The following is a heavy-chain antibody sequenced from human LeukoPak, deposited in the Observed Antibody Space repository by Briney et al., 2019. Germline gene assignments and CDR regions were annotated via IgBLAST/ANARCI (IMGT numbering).Heavy chain of an antibody. D-gene: IGHD4/OR15-4a*01. CDR1: GYTFTSYD. Sequence: GASVKVSCKASGYTFTSYDINWVRQATGQGLEWMGWMNPNGGNTGYAQKFQGRVTITRNTSISTAYMELSSLRSEDTAVYYCARARRGGNYVLFPYYYYYMDVWGKGTTVTVSS. CDR2: MNPNGGNT. CDR3: ARARRGGNYVLFPYYYYYMDV. J-gene: IGHJ6*03. V-gene: IGHV1-8*03.